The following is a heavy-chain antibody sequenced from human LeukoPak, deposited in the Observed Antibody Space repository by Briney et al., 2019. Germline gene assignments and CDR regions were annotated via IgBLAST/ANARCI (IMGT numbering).Heavy chain of an antibody. CDR3: AKDRLGTLDAFDI. J-gene: IGHJ3*02. Sequence: GRSLRLSCAASGFTFSSYGMHWVRQAPGKGLEWMAVIPYDGNNKYYADSVKGRFTISRDNSKNTLYLQIDSLRAEDTAVYYCAKDRLGTLDAFDIWGQGTMVTVSS. D-gene: IGHD3-9*01. CDR2: IPYDGNNK. CDR1: GFTFSSYG. V-gene: IGHV3-30*18.